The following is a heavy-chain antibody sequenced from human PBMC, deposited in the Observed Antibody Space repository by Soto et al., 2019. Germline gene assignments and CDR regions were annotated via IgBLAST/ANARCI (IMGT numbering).Heavy chain of an antibody. CDR2: IYNSGRGST. CDR3: ARLGKYYQSLDP. V-gene: IGHV4-59*08. Sequence: SETLSLTCSVAGSSMTTYYWHWIRQAPGKGLEWIGFIYNSGRGSTGSNPSLSSRVTISVDTSKSQFSLRLSSVTAADTAVYYCARLGKYYQSLDPWGPGTLVTGLL. CDR1: GSSMTTYY. D-gene: IGHD2-2*01. J-gene: IGHJ5*02.